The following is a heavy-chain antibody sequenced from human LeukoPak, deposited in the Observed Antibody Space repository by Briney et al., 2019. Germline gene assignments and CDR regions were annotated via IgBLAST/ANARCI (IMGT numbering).Heavy chain of an antibody. CDR2: IYYSGST. J-gene: IGHJ3*02. Sequence: PSETLSLTCTVSGGSISSYYWSWIRQPPGKGLEWIGYIYYSGSTNYNPSLKSRVTISVDTSKNQFSPKLSSVTAADTAVYYCATCGGDCYGVAFDIWGQGTMVTASS. D-gene: IGHD2-21*01. V-gene: IGHV4-59*01. CDR3: ATCGGDCYGVAFDI. CDR1: GGSISSYY.